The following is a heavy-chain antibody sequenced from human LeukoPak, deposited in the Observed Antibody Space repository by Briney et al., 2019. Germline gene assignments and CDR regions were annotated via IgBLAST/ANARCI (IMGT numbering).Heavy chain of an antibody. V-gene: IGHV4-39*07. CDR1: GGSISSTSYY. CDR2: IYYSGGT. Sequence: PSETLSLTCTVSGGSISSTSYYWGWIRQPPGKGLEWIGSIYYSGGTYYNPSLKSRVTISVDKSKNQFFLNLSSVTAADTAVYYCAGLVGRYSSGLYYYYFDYWGQGTLVTVSS. CDR3: AGLVGRYSSGLYYYYFDY. D-gene: IGHD3-22*01. J-gene: IGHJ4*02.